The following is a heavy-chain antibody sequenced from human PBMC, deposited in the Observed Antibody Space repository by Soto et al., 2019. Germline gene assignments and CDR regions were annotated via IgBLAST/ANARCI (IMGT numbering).Heavy chain of an antibody. CDR1: GGSISSYY. CDR3: ATNWGSYYDRVDY. Sequence: SETLSLTCTVAGGSISSYYWSWIRQPPGKGLEWIGYIYYDGSTNYNPSLKSRVTISVDTSKNQFSLKLSSVTAADTAVYYCATNWGSYYDRVDYWGQGTLVTVSS. CDR2: IYYDGST. D-gene: IGHD1-26*01. J-gene: IGHJ4*02. V-gene: IGHV4-59*01.